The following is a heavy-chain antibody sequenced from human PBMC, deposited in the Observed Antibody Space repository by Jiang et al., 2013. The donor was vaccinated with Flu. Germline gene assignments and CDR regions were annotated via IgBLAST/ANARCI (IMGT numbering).Heavy chain of an antibody. CDR1: GYY. CDR3: AGEIVATIYYYYGMDV. CDR2: INPNSGGT. V-gene: IGHV1-2*02. J-gene: IGHJ6*02. Sequence: GYYMHWVRQAPGQGLEWMGWINPNSGGTNYAQKFQGRVTMTRDTSISTAYMELSRLRSDDTAVYYCAGEIVATIYYYYGMDVWGQGTTVTVSS. D-gene: IGHD5-12*01.